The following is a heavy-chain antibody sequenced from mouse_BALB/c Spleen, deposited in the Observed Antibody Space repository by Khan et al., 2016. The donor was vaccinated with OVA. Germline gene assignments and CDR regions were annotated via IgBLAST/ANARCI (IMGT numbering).Heavy chain of an antibody. Sequence: VQLKQSGAELVKSGATVKLSCTASGFNIKDTYMHWLKQWPEQGLEWIGRIDPPNGNTKYDSKLQGKATITTDTSYYTACVQLSRLTSVDAAVCNCDGMARKWGQGTTLTVSS. CDR1: GFNIKDTY. J-gene: IGHJ2*01. CDR2: IDPPNGNT. V-gene: IGHV14-3*02. CDR3: DGMARK.